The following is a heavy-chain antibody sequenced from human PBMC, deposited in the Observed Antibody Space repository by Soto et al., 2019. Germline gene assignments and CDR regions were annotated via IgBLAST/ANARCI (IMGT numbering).Heavy chain of an antibody. CDR1: GGSISSSSYY. CDR2: IYYSGST. J-gene: IGHJ4*02. D-gene: IGHD3-3*01. V-gene: IGHV4-39*01. CDR3: ARRTSVTNDFWSGFPYYFDY. Sequence: SETLSLTCTVSGGSISSSSYYWGWIRQPPGKGLEWIGSIYYSGSTYYNPSLKSRVTISVDTSKNQFSLKLSSVTAADTAVYYCARRTSVTNDFWSGFPYYFDYWGQGTLVTVSS.